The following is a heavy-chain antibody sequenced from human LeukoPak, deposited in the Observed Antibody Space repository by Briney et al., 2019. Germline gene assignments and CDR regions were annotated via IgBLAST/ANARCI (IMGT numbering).Heavy chain of an antibody. Sequence: PGGSLRLSCAASGYTFSSYWMHWVRQAPGKGLVWVSRINSDGSSTSYADSVKGRFTISRDNAKNTLYLQMNSLRAEDTAVYYCARGGERWLQHFDYWGQGTLVTVSS. CDR1: GYTFSSYW. J-gene: IGHJ4*02. D-gene: IGHD5-24*01. CDR2: INSDGSST. CDR3: ARGGERWLQHFDY. V-gene: IGHV3-74*01.